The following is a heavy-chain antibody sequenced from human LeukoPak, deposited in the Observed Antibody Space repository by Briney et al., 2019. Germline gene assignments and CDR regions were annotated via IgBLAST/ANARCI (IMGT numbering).Heavy chain of an antibody. CDR3: ARENGPYDSSGENWFDP. CDR2: IQHDGGGK. J-gene: IGHJ5*02. Sequence: PGGSLRLSCAASGFTFSTYWMTWVRQAPGKGLEWVANIQHDGGGKYYVDSVAGRFTISRDNAKNSLYLQMNSLRAEDTAVYYCARENGPYDSSGENWFDPWGQGTLVTVSS. CDR1: GFTFSTYW. D-gene: IGHD3-22*01. V-gene: IGHV3-7*03.